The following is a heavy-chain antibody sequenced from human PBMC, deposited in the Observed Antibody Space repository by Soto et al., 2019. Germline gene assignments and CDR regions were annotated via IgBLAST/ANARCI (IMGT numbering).Heavy chain of an antibody. V-gene: IGHV1-8*01. J-gene: IGHJ6*02. D-gene: IGHD3-3*01. CDR2: MNPNSGNT. CDR3: ARVSSNTIFGVSQYYYYGMDV. Sequence: ASVKVSCKASGYTFISYDINWVRQATGQGLEWMGWMNPNSGNTGYAQKFQGRVTMTRNTSISTAYMELSSLRSEDTAVYYCARVSSNTIFGVSQYYYYGMDVWGQGTTVTVSS. CDR1: GYTFISYD.